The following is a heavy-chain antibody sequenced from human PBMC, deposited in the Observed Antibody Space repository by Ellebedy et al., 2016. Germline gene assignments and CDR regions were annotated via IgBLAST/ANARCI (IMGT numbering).Heavy chain of an antibody. V-gene: IGHV4-34*01. D-gene: IGHD3-10*01. J-gene: IGHJ4*02. Sequence: SETLSLTCAVYGGSFSGYYWSWIRQPPGKGLEWIGEINHSGSTNYNPSLKSRVTISVDTSKNQFSLKLSSVTAADTAAYYCASTPRGLRVRGVIQDYWGQGTLVTVSS. CDR2: INHSGST. CDR1: GGSFSGYY. CDR3: ASTPRGLRVRGVIQDY.